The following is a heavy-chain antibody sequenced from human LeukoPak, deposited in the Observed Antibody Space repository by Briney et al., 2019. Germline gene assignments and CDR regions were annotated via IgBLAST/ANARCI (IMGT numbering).Heavy chain of an antibody. J-gene: IGHJ6*03. Sequence: PGRSLRLSCAASGFTFDDYAMHWVRQAPGKGLEWVSGISWNSGSIGYADSVKGRFTISRDNAKNSLYLQMNSLRAEDTALYYCARRGVSGRYPLYYYYMDVWGKGTTVTVSS. D-gene: IGHD1-26*01. V-gene: IGHV3-9*01. CDR3: ARRGVSGRYPLYYYYMDV. CDR2: ISWNSGSI. CDR1: GFTFDDYA.